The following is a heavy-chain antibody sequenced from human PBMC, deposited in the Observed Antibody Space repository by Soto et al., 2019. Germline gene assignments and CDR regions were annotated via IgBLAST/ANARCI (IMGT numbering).Heavy chain of an antibody. V-gene: IGHV4-59*08. J-gene: IGHJ4*02. CDR3: ARHAVGATSNYFDY. CDR1: GGSISSYY. CDR2: IYYSGST. Sequence: SETLSLTCTVSGGSISSYYWSWIRQPPGKGLEWIGYIYYSGSTNYNPSLKSRVTISVDTSKNQFSLKLSSVTAADTAVYYCARHAVGATSNYFDYWGQGTLVTVSS. D-gene: IGHD1-26*01.